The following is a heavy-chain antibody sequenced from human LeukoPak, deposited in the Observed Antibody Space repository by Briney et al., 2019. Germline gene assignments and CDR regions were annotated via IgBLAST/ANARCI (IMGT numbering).Heavy chain of an antibody. J-gene: IGHJ4*02. CDR2: IKQDGNEK. V-gene: IGHV3-7*01. CDR1: GFTFSSYS. Sequence: GGSLRLSCAASGFTFSSYSMNWVRQAPGKGLEWVANIKQDGNEKYYVDSVKGRFTISRDNAKNSLFLQMNSLRVEDTAVYYCAKLAKYFYGSETYFFFEHWGQGTPVTASS. CDR3: AKLAKYFYGSETYFFFEH. D-gene: IGHD3-10*01.